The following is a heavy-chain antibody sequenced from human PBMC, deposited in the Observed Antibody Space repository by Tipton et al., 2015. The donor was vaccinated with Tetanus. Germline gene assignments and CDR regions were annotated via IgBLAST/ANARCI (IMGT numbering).Heavy chain of an antibody. CDR2: ISFSETT. Sequence: TLSLTCTVTGDPITSRTYYWGWIRQPPGKSLEWIGTISFSETTFYNPSLESRVTMSVDTSKNQFSLKLSSVTAADTAVYYCARERVNLAVAAGFDYWGQGTLVTVSS. CDR1: GDPITSRTYY. J-gene: IGHJ4*02. D-gene: IGHD6-19*01. CDR3: ARERVNLAVAAGFDY. V-gene: IGHV4-39*07.